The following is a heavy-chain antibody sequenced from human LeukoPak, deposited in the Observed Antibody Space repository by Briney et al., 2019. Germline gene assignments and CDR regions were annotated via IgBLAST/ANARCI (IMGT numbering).Heavy chain of an antibody. CDR3: AKDQSGSYAPDY. J-gene: IGHJ4*02. Sequence: GGSLRLSCAASGFTFNSYAMSWVRQAPGKGLEWVSAISSSGGSTYYADSVKGRFTSSRDNSKNTLCLQMNSLRAEDTAVYYCAKDQSGSYAPDYWGQGTLVTVSS. CDR2: ISSSGGST. V-gene: IGHV3-23*01. CDR1: GFTFNSYA. D-gene: IGHD1-26*01.